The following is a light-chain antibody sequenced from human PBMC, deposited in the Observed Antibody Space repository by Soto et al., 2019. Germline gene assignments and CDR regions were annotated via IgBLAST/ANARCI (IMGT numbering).Light chain of an antibody. CDR3: QAWDSYVV. V-gene: IGLV3-1*01. CDR2: QDS. Sequence: SYELTQPPSVSVSPGQTASITCSGDKLGDKYACWYQQKPGQSPVLVIYQDSKRPSGIPERFSGSNSRNTATLTIRGTQAMDEADYYCQAWDSYVVFGGRTKVTVL. CDR1: KLGDKY. J-gene: IGLJ2*01.